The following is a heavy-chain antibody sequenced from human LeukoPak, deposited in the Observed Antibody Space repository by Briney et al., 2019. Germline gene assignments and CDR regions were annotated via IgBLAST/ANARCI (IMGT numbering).Heavy chain of an antibody. V-gene: IGHV1-69*02. J-gene: IGHJ4*02. CDR3: ASLPLGIAAAGTDY. Sequence: GSSVKVSCKASGGTFSSYTISWVRQAPGQGLEWMGRIIPILGIANYAQKFQGRVTITADESTSTAYMELSSLRSEDTAVYYCASLPLGIAAAGTDYWGQGTLVTVSS. CDR2: IIPILGIA. CDR1: GGTFSSYT. D-gene: IGHD6-13*01.